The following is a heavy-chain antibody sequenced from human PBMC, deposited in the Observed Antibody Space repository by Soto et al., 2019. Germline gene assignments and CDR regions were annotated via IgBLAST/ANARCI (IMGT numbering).Heavy chain of an antibody. J-gene: IGHJ6*02. D-gene: IGHD3-16*01. CDR2: INAGNGNT. V-gene: IGHV1-3*01. CDR3: ARDLSGWGLTNGHFGVDV. Sequence: QVRLVQSGTEVKKPGASVMVSCKASGYTFANYAIHWVRQAPGQDFEWMGWINAGNGNTRNSQKFQGRVTFTRYTSATTAHMEVGSLRFEDTAVYYGARDLSGWGLTNGHFGVDVWGQGTTVIVSS. CDR1: GYTFANYA.